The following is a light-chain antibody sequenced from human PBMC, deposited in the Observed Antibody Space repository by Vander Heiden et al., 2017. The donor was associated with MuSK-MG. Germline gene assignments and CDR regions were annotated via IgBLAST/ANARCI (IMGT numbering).Light chain of an antibody. CDR1: QSISSY. CDR2: AAS. Sequence: DIQMTQSPSSLSASVGDRVTITCRASQSISSYLNWYQQKPGKAPKLLIYAASSLQSGVPSRFSGSGSVTDFTLTISRLQPEDFATYYCQQSDSTPLTFGHGTKVDIK. J-gene: IGKJ3*01. CDR3: QQSDSTPLT. V-gene: IGKV1-39*01.